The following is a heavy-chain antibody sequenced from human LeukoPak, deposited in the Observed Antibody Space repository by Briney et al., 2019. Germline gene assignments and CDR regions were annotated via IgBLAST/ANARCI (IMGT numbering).Heavy chain of an antibody. CDR3: AKDISVDSWYFQH. CDR2: ISWNSGSI. Sequence: PGGSLRLSCAASGFTFDDYAMDWVRQAPGKGLEWVSGISWNSGSIGYADSVKGRFTISRDNAKNSLYLQMNSLRAEDTALYYCAKDISVDSWYFQHWGQGTLVTVSS. J-gene: IGHJ1*01. V-gene: IGHV3-9*01. D-gene: IGHD5-24*01. CDR1: GFTFDDYA.